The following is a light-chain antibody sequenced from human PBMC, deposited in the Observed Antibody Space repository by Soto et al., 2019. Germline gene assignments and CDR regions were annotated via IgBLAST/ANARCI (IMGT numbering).Light chain of an antibody. Sequence: IVMTQSPATLSVSPGERATLSCRASQSISNNLAWFQQKPGQAPRLLIYGASTGATGISAVFSGSGSGTEFTLTISSLQSEDFAVYYCQQYNSWPLTFGGGTKVDIK. CDR2: GAS. CDR3: QQYNSWPLT. CDR1: QSISNN. V-gene: IGKV3-15*01. J-gene: IGKJ4*01.